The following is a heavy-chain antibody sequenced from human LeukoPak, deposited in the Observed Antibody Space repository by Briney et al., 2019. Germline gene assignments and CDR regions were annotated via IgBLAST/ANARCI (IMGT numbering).Heavy chain of an antibody. V-gene: IGHV1-18*01. CDR1: GGTFSSYG. D-gene: IGHD1-1*01. J-gene: IGHJ5*02. CDR3: ARAPRTNNWFDP. Sequence: GASVKVSCKASGGTFSSYGISWVRQAPGQGLEWMGWISAYNGNTNYAQKLQGRVTMTTDTSTSTAYMELRSLRSDDTAVYYCARAPRTNNWFDPWGQGTLVTVSS. CDR2: ISAYNGNT.